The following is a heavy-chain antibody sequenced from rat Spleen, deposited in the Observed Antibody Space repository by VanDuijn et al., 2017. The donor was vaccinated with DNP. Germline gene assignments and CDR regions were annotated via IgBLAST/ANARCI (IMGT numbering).Heavy chain of an antibody. D-gene: IGHD1-4*01. CDR3: TGVDSYPGLPFQY. CDR2: ISSGGDK. V-gene: IGHV2-6*01. CDR1: GFSLTTFT. J-gene: IGHJ2*01. Sequence: QVQLKESGPGLVQPSQTLSLTCTVSGFSLTTFTVAWVRQPPGKGLEWIATISSGGDKYYNSVLKSRLSITRDTSKSQVFLEVNSLQTEDTAFYLCTGVDSYPGLPFQYWGQGVMVTVSS.